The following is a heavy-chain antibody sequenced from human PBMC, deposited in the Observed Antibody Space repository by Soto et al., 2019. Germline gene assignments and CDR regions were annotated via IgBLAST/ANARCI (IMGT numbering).Heavy chain of an antibody. CDR2: IYSGGST. J-gene: IGHJ4*02. V-gene: IGHV3-66*01. Sequence: GRSLRLSCAASGFTVSSNYMSWVRQAPGKGLEWVSVIYSGGSTYYADSVKGRFTISRDNSKNTLYLQMNSLRAEDTAVYYCERCTTGRYQTSSCFNFDTWGKGTL. CDR3: ERCTTGRYQTSSCFNFDT. CDR1: GFTVSSNY. D-gene: IGHD3-22*01.